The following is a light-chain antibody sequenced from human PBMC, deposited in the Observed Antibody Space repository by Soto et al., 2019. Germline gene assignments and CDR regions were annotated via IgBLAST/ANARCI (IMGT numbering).Light chain of an antibody. V-gene: IGKV3-20*01. J-gene: IGKJ5*01. CDR2: GAS. CDR1: QSIRTS. Sequence: VLTQSPATPSLSPGERATLSCRASQSIRTSLAWYQQKPGQAPRLLIYGASSRATGIPDRFSGSGSGTDCTLTISRLENEDGSVYYCQQYGSSSITFGQGTRLEIK. CDR3: QQYGSSSIT.